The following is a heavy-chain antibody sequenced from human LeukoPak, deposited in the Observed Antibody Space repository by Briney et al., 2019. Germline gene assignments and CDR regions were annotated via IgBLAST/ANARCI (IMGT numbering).Heavy chain of an antibody. V-gene: IGHV1-18*01. CDR2: NSAYNGDT. CDR1: GYTFTSYG. J-gene: IGHJ3*02. Sequence: ASVKVSCKASGYTFTSYGISWVRQAPGQGLEWMGWNSAYNGDTNYAQKLQGRVTMTTDTSTSTAYMELRSLRSDDTAVYYCARGLQENLAWLQAFSAFDIWGQGTMVTVSS. D-gene: IGHD6-19*01. CDR3: ARGLQENLAWLQAFSAFDI.